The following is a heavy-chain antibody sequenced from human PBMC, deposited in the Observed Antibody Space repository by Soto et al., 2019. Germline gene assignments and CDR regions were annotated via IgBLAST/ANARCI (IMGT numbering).Heavy chain of an antibody. D-gene: IGHD6-19*01. Sequence: QAQLEQSGGEVKKPGSSVKVSCKASRVAFSKFIVTWVRQAPGLGLEWVGGIIPIFGTANYAQKFQGRVTSTADESTSTSYMEVNNLRSEDTAVYYGAKVRYSSPMGYYYGMDVWGQGTTVTVSS. J-gene: IGHJ6*02. CDR3: AKVRYSSPMGYYYGMDV. CDR2: IIPIFGTA. CDR1: RVAFSKFI. V-gene: IGHV1-69*01.